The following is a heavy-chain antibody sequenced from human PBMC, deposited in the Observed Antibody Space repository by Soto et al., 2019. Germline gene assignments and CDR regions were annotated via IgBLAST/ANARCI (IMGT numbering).Heavy chain of an antibody. V-gene: IGHV3-30-3*01. CDR2: ISYDGSNK. CDR1: GFTFSSYA. J-gene: IGHJ4*02. Sequence: LRLSFAASGFTFSSYAMHWVRQAPGKGLEWVAVISYDGSNKYYADSVKGRFTISRDNSKNTLYLQMNSLRAEDTAVYYCARGGNDYWGQGTLVTVSS. CDR3: ARGGNDY. D-gene: IGHD1-26*01.